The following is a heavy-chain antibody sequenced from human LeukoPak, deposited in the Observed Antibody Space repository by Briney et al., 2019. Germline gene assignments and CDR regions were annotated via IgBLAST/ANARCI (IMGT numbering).Heavy chain of an antibody. J-gene: IGHJ4*02. V-gene: IGHV1-46*01. CDR2: FNPSGGGT. CDR3: ARGRFVLDYYRFDY. CDR1: GYTFTSYY. Sequence: ASVKVSCKASGYTFTSYYMHWVRQAHGQGLEWMGMFNPSGGGTTYAQKFQGRVTMTRDTSTSTVYMELSSLRSEDTAVYYCARGRFVLDYYRFDYWGQGTLVTVSS. D-gene: IGHD3-22*01.